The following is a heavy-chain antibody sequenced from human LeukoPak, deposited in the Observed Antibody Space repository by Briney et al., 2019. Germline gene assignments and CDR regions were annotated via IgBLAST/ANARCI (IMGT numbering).Heavy chain of an antibody. J-gene: IGHJ3*02. CDR1: GGSISSYY. CDR3: ARGPRMVAMNGYAFDI. D-gene: IGHD2-2*01. CDR2: IYYSGST. V-gene: IGHV4-59*12. Sequence: SETLSLTCTVSGGSISSYYWSWIRQPPGKGLEWIGYIYYSGSTSYNPSLKSRVTMSVDTSKIQFSLNLTSVTAADTAMYYCARGPRMVAMNGYAFDIWGPGTTVIVSS.